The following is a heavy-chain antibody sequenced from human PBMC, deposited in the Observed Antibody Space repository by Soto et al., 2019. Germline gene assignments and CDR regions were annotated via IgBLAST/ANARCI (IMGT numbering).Heavy chain of an antibody. CDR2: IDPSDSRT. CDR1: GYSFAGYW. CDR3: ARQIYDSDTGPNFQYYFDS. D-gene: IGHD3-22*01. V-gene: IGHV5-10-1*01. Sequence: GESLKISCKGSGYSFAGYWITWVRQKPGRGLEWMGRIDPSDSRTYYSPSFRGHVTISVTKSITTVFLQWSSLRASDTAMYYCARQIYDSDTGPNFQYYFDSWGQGTPVTVSS. J-gene: IGHJ4*02.